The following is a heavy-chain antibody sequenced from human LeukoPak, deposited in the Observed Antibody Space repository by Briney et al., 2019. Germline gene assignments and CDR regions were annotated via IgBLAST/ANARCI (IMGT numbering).Heavy chain of an antibody. D-gene: IGHD2-15*01. CDR3: ARVSRGYGSPWDY. Sequence: SETLSLTCIVSGGSISSSYWSWIRQSPGKGLEWIGYSHYTGNTNYNPSLKSRVTISVDTSKNQFSLRLSSVTAADSAVFYCARVSRGYGSPWDYWGQGILVTVSS. V-gene: IGHV4-59*01. J-gene: IGHJ4*02. CDR2: SHYTGNT. CDR1: GGSISSSY.